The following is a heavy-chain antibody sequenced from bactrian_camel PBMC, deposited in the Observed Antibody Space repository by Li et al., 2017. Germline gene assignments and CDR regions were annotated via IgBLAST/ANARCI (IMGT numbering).Heavy chain of an antibody. Sequence: HVQLVESGGGSVQAGGSLRLSCATSGFTYSPEYMAWFRQAPGKEREGAANIDGNGKTDYADSVKGRFTISKDNAKDILYLQMNSLKPEDTARYYCAADFRRWRGLRPTEYAYWGQGTQVTVS. D-gene: IGHD1*01. CDR3: AADFRRWRGLRPTEYAY. V-gene: IGHV3S53*01. J-gene: IGHJ4*01. CDR1: GFTYSPEY. CDR2: IDGNGKT.